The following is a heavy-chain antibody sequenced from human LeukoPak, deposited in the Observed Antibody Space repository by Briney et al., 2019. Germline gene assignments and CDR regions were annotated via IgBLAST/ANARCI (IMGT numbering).Heavy chain of an antibody. CDR1: GGPISSGSYY. V-gene: IGHV4-61*02. Sequence: SQTLSLTCTVSGGPISSGSYYWSWIRQPAGKGLEWIGRIYTSGSTNYNPSLKSRVTISVDTSKNQFSLKLSSVTAADTAVYYCARELIGPYYFDYWGQGTLVTASS. J-gene: IGHJ4*02. CDR2: IYTSGST. CDR3: ARELIGPYYFDY.